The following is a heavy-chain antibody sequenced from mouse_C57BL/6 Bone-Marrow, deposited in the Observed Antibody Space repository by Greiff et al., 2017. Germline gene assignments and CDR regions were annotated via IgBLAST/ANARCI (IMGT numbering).Heavy chain of an antibody. CDR3: TTVLYYGSSCGYFDV. CDR2: IDPENGDT. V-gene: IGHV14-4*01. CDR1: GFNIKDDY. Sequence: EVQRVESGAELVRPGASVKLSCTASGFNIKDDYMHWVKQRPEQGLEWIGWIDPENGDTEYASKFQGKATITADTSSNTAYLQLSSLTSEDTAVYYGTTVLYYGSSCGYFDVWGTGTTVTVSS. J-gene: IGHJ1*03. D-gene: IGHD1-1*01.